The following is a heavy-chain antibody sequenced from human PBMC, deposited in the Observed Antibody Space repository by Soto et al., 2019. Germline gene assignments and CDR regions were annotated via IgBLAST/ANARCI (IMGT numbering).Heavy chain of an antibody. CDR3: ARGYSSSWLLDY. CDR2: IYSGGST. D-gene: IGHD6-13*01. CDR1: GFTVSCNY. Sequence: PGGSLRLSCAASGFTVSCNYMSWVRQAPGKGLEWVSVIYSGGSTYYADSVKGRFTISRDNSKNTLYLQMSSLRAEDTAVYYCARGYSSSWLLDYWGQGTLVTVSS. V-gene: IGHV3-53*01. J-gene: IGHJ4*02.